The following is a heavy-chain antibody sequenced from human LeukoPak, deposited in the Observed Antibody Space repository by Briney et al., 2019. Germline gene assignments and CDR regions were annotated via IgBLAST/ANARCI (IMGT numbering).Heavy chain of an antibody. J-gene: IGHJ6*02. CDR3: ARDQAPSIYYYYGMDV. CDR1: GFTFSSYA. V-gene: IGHV3-30-3*01. Sequence: PGGSLRLSCAASGFTFSSYAMHWVRQAPGKGLEWVAVISYDGSNKYYADSVKGRFTISRDNSKNTLYLQMNSLRAEDTAVYYCARDQAPSIYYYYGMDVWGQGTTVTVSS. CDR2: ISYDGSNK.